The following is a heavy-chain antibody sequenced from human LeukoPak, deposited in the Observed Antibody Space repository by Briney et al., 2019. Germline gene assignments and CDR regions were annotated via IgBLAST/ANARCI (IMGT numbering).Heavy chain of an antibody. J-gene: IGHJ6*04. D-gene: IGHD2-2*01. Sequence: GGSLRLSCAASEFTFSSYWMHWVRHAPGKGLVWVSRINSDGSSTSYADSVKGRFTISRDNSKNTLYLQMNSLRAEDTAVYYCAREYCSSTSCPIMDVWGKGTTVTVSS. CDR2: INSDGSST. V-gene: IGHV3-74*01. CDR3: AREYCSSTSCPIMDV. CDR1: EFTFSSYW.